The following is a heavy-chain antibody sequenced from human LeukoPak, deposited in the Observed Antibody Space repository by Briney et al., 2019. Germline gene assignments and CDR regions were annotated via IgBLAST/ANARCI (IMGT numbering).Heavy chain of an antibody. CDR2: ISTDSIYI. CDR3: ARARATVTRISSFDI. D-gene: IGHD4-17*01. J-gene: IGHJ3*02. V-gene: IGHV3-21*01. Sequence: PGGSLRLSCAASGFTFSTYNMNWVRRAPGKGLEWVSSISTDSIYIYYADSVQGRFTISRDNSKNTLYLQMNSLRADDTAVYYCARARATVTRISSFDIWGQGTMVTVSS. CDR1: GFTFSTYN.